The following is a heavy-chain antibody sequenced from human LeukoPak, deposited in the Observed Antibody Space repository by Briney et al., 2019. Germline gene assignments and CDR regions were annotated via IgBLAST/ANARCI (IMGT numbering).Heavy chain of an antibody. D-gene: IGHD2-15*01. CDR1: GFTFTSSA. CDR3: AAVAGWYEGAFDI. CDR2: IVVGSGNT. Sequence: SVKVSCKASGFTFTSSAMLWVRQARGQRLEGIGWIVVGSGNTNYAQKFQERVTITRDMSTSTAYMELSSLRSEDTAVYYCAAVAGWYEGAFDIWGQGTMVTVSS. V-gene: IGHV1-58*02. J-gene: IGHJ3*02.